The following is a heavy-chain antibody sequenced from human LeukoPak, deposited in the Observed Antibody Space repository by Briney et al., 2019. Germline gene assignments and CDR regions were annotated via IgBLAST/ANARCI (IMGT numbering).Heavy chain of an antibody. D-gene: IGHD3-22*01. CDR2: MNPNSGNT. Sequence: GASVKVSCKASGYTFTSYDINWVRQATGQGLEWMGWMNPNSGNTGYAQKFQGRVTITRNTSISTAYMELSSLRSEDTAVYYCATHTRDYCDSSLGYWGQGTLVTVSS. V-gene: IGHV1-8*03. CDR1: GYTFTSYD. CDR3: ATHTRDYCDSSLGY. J-gene: IGHJ4*02.